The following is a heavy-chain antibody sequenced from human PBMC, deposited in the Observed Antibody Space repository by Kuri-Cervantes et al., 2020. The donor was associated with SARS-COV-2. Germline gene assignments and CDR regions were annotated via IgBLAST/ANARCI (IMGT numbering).Heavy chain of an antibody. CDR1: LFLSCAST. D-gene: IGHD1-1*01. CDR2: SLTKADYYAT. V-gene: IGHV3-73*01. CDR3: TIAPPGYRYTWWDAFDF. Sequence: GEPLKMSRATSLFLSCASTIHWVRQAPGGGLEWVGRSLTKADYYATDLPVSMRSRFTSSRDDSQSTAYLQMNSLTIGDTAVYYCTIAPPGYRYTWWDAFDFWGPGTSVTVSS. J-gene: IGHJ3*01.